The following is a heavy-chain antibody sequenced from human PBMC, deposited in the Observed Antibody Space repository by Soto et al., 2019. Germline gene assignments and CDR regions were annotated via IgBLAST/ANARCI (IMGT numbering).Heavy chain of an antibody. Sequence: SETLSLTCTVSGGSISSSSYYWGWIRQPPGKGLEWIGSIYYSGSTYYNPSLKSRVTISVATSKNHCSLNLSSVPAAHTAVYYCARHVSTSSFSPYFGYWGQGPRVTASS. CDR2: IYYSGST. D-gene: IGHD2-2*01. J-gene: IGHJ4*02. CDR1: GGSISSSSYY. V-gene: IGHV4-39*01. CDR3: ARHVSTSSFSPYFGY.